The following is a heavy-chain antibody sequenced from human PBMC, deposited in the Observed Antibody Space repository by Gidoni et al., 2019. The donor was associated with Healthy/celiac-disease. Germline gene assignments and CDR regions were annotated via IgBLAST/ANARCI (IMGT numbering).Heavy chain of an antibody. V-gene: IGHV1-69*01. CDR1: VGTFSSYA. CDR3: ARRGARGAFDI. J-gene: IGHJ3*02. Sequence: VQLVQSGAEVTKPGSSVKVPCKASVGTFSSYASSRGRQAPGQGLEWMGGIIPIFGTANYAQKFQGRVTITADESTSTAYMELSSLGSEDTAVYYCARRGARGAFDIWGQGTMVTVSS. CDR2: IIPIFGTA.